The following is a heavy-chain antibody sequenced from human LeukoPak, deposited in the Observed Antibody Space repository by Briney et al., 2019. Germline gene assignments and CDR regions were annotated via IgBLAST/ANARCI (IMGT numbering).Heavy chain of an antibody. CDR2: ISSSSSYI. CDR1: GFTFSSYS. Sequence: GGSLRLSCAASGFTFSSYSMNWVRQAPGKGLEWVSSISSSSSYICYADSVKGRFTISRDNSKNTLYLQMNSLRAEDTAVYYCARAWSGYDYYYGMDVWGQGTTVTVSS. D-gene: IGHD3-3*01. V-gene: IGHV3-21*01. J-gene: IGHJ6*02. CDR3: ARAWSGYDYYYGMDV.